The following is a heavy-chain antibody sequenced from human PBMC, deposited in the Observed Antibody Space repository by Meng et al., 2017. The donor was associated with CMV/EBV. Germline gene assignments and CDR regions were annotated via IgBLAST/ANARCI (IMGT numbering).Heavy chain of an antibody. Sequence: GESLRPSCAAAGSTSGSYEMNCVRQAPGEGLEWVSYISSSGSTIDYADSVKGRYTISRDNAKNSLYLQMNSLRAEDTAVYYCARDLTGQYCSSTSCYQDDWGQGTLVTVSS. CDR2: ISSSGSTI. CDR1: GSTSGSYE. V-gene: IGHV3-48*03. J-gene: IGHJ4*02. CDR3: ARDLTGQYCSSTSCYQDD. D-gene: IGHD2-2*01.